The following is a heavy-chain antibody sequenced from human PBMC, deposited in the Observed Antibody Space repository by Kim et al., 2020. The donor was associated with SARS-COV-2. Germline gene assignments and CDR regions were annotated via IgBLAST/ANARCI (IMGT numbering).Heavy chain of an antibody. Sequence: GGSLRLSCAASGFTFSSYSMNWVRQAPGKGLEWVSYISSSSSTIYYADSVKGRFTISRDNAKNSLYLQMNSLRDEDTAVYYCARDGGDGEYYYYYGMDVWGQGTTVTVSS. CDR2: ISSSSSTI. J-gene: IGHJ6*02. CDR1: GFTFSSYS. CDR3: ARDGGDGEYYYYYGMDV. D-gene: IGHD3-16*01. V-gene: IGHV3-48*02.